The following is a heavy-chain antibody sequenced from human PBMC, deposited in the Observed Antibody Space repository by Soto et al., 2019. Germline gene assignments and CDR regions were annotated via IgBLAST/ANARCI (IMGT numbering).Heavy chain of an antibody. J-gene: IGHJ6*02. CDR3: AKDIRVPLGYCSSTSCPPSFGMDV. CDR1: GFTFSSYG. CDR2: ISYDGSNK. Sequence: GGALRLSCAASGFTFSSYGMHWVRQAPGKGLEWVAVISYDGSNKYYADSVKGRFTISRDNSKNTLYLQMNSLRAEDTAVYYCAKDIRVPLGYCSSTSCPPSFGMDVWGQGTTVTVSS. V-gene: IGHV3-30*18. D-gene: IGHD2-2*01.